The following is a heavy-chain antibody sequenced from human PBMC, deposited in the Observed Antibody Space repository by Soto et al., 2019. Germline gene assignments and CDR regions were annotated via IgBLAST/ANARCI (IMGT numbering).Heavy chain of an antibody. D-gene: IGHD3-3*02. V-gene: IGHV1-8*01. CDR3: ATWAFNDAFDI. J-gene: IGHJ3*02. Sequence: CEECGESFTSCDSSWVRQATGQGLEWMGWMNPNSGNTGYAQKFQGRVTMTRNTSISTAYMELSSLRSEDTAVYYCATWAFNDAFDIWGQGTMVTVSS. CDR1: GESFTSCD. CDR2: MNPNSGNT.